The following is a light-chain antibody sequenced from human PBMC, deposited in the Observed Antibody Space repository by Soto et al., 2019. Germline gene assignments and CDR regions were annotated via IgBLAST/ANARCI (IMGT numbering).Light chain of an antibody. Sequence: QSVLTQPPSASGTPGQRVTISCSGSSSNIGSNTVNWYQQLPGTAPKLLIYNNNQRPSGVPDRLSGSKSGTSPSLAISGLQSEDEADYYCAAWDDSLNVHYVFGTGTKVTVL. V-gene: IGLV1-44*01. CDR1: SSNIGSNT. CDR3: AAWDDSLNVHYV. J-gene: IGLJ1*01. CDR2: NNN.